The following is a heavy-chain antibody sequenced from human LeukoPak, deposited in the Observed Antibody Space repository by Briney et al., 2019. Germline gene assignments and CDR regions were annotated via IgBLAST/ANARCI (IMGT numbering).Heavy chain of an antibody. V-gene: IGHV4-59*01. CDR1: GGSISSYY. CDR2: IYYSGST. D-gene: IGHD1-1*01. J-gene: IGHJ3*02. CDR3: ARAYNPHAFDI. Sequence: SETLSLTCTVSGGSISSYYWSWIRQPPGKGLEWIGYIYYSGSTNYNPSLKSRVTISVDTSKNQFSLKLSSVTAADTAVYYCARAYNPHAFDIWGQGTMVTVSS.